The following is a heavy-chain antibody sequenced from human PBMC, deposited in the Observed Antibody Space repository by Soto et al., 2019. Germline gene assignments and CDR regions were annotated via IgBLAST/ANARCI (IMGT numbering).Heavy chain of an antibody. V-gene: IGHV1-69*13. CDR2: IIPIFGTA. Sequence: SVKVSCKASGYTFTSYGISWVRQAPGQGLEWMGGIIPIFGTANYAQKFQGRVTITADESTSTAYMELSSLRSEDTAVYYCARGNVLRETYYYYGMDVWGQGTTVTVSS. J-gene: IGHJ6*02. D-gene: IGHD3-3*01. CDR3: ARGNVLRETYYYYGMDV. CDR1: GYTFTSYG.